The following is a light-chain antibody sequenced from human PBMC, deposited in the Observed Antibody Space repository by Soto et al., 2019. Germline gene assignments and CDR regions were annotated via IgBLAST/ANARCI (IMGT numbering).Light chain of an antibody. CDR2: GAF. V-gene: IGKV3-15*01. J-gene: IGKJ1*01. Sequence: EIVLTQSPGTLSLSPGERATLSCRASQSVSSSYLAWYQQKPGQAPRLLIYGAFTRATGIPARFSGSGSGTEFTLTISSRQSEDFAVYYCQQFNNRPPTFGQGTKVEIK. CDR3: QQFNNRPPT. CDR1: QSVSSSY.